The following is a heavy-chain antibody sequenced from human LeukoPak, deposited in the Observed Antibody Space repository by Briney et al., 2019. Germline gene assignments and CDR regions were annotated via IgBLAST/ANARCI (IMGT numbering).Heavy chain of an antibody. CDR1: GGSISSGGYY. CDR2: IYYSGST. CDR3: ARDMTDWWFDP. J-gene: IGHJ5*02. V-gene: IGHV4-31*03. D-gene: IGHD3-9*01. Sequence: SETLSLTCTVSGGSISSGGYYWSWIRQHPGKGLEWIGYIYYSGSTHYNPSLKSRVTISVDASKNQFSLKLSSVTAADTAVYYCARDMTDWWFDPWGQGTLVTVSS.